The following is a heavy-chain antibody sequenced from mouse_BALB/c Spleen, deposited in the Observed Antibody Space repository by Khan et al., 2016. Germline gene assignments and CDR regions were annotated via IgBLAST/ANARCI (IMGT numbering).Heavy chain of an antibody. CDR2: ISYSGST. D-gene: IGHD1-1*01. CDR1: GYSITSDYA. CDR3: ATSDSVYKDAMDY. Sequence: EVQLQESGPGLVKPSQSLSLTCTVTGYSITSDYAWNWIRQFPGNRLEWMGYISYSGSTSYKPSLKSRISITRDTSKKQFFHELNSVNYGDTATYFFATSDSVYKDAMDYWAQGSSVTFSS. V-gene: IGHV3-2*02. J-gene: IGHJ4*01.